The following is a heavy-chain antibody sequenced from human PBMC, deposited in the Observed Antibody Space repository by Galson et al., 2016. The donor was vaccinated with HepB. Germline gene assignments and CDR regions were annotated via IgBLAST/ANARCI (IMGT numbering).Heavy chain of an antibody. CDR1: GGSISSYY. D-gene: IGHD4-17*01. Sequence: ATLSLTCSVSGGSISSYYWSWIRQPPGKGLEWIGYMYYRASTNYNPSLKSRVTMSVDTSKNQFSLKLSSVTAADTALYYCGRSITLSVTSPFDYWGQGTLVTVSS. CDR3: GRSITLSVTSPFDY. CDR2: MYYRAST. J-gene: IGHJ4*02. V-gene: IGHV4-59*08.